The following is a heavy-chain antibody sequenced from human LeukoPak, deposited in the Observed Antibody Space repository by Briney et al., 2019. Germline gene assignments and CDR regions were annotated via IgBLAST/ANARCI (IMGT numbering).Heavy chain of an antibody. J-gene: IGHJ4*02. V-gene: IGHV4-34*01. CDR2: INHSGST. CDR1: GGSLSGYY. D-gene: IGHD2-15*01. Sequence: PETLSLTCAVYGGSLSGYYWSWIRQLPGKGLEWIGEINHSGSTNYNPSLKSRVTISVDKSKNQFSLKLSSVTAADTAVYYCASTCLGGSCSIRDYWGQGTLVTVSS. CDR3: ASTCLGGSCSIRDY.